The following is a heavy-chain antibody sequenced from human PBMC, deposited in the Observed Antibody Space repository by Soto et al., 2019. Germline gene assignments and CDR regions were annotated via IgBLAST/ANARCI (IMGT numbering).Heavy chain of an antibody. V-gene: IGHV3-33*01. J-gene: IGHJ6*02. CDR2: IWYDGSNK. D-gene: IGHD2-15*01. Sequence: QVQLVESGGGVVQPGRSLRLSCAASGFAFSDYAMHWVRQAPGKGLEWVAVIWYDGSNKYYGDSVKGRFTISRDNSKNTVYLHMNSLRAEDTAVYYCARGLVVAALDVWGQGTKVTVSS. CDR1: GFAFSDYA. CDR3: ARGLVVAALDV.